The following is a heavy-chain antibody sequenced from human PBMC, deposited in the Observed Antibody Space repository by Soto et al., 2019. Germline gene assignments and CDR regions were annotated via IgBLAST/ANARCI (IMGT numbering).Heavy chain of an antibody. V-gene: IGHV1-46*03. Sequence: QVQVVQSGVEVKKPGASVKVSCKSSRYTFTSYDVHWVRQAPGQGLVWMGLINPTAGSTNYAQTFQGRVTMTKDTSTSTVYMELSSLRSEDTAMYYCALGRGRPYYFDYWGQGTLVTVSS. CDR2: INPTAGST. CDR1: RYTFTSYD. CDR3: ALGRGRPYYFDY. J-gene: IGHJ4*02. D-gene: IGHD1-26*01.